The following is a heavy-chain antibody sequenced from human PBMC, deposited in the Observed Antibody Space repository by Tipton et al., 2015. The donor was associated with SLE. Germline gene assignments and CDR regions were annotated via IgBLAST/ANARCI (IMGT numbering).Heavy chain of an antibody. D-gene: IGHD2-2*01. J-gene: IGHJ4*02. V-gene: IGHV1-46*01. CDR1: GYTFTSYY. Sequence: QLVQSGAEVKKPGASVKVSCKASGYTFTSYYMHWVRQAPGQGLEWMGIINPSGGSTTYAQKFQDRVTMTSDTSTSTVYMELSSLTSEDTAVYYCSRNKYQLPFDYWGQGTLVTVSS. CDR2: INPSGGST. CDR3: SRNKYQLPFDY.